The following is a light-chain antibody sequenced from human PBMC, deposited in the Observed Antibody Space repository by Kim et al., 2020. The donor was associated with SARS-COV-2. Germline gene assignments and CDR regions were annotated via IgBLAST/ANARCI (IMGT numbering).Light chain of an antibody. CDR2: DAS. CDR1: QSISSW. Sequence: DIQMTQSPSTLSASVGDRVTITCRDSQSISSWLDWYQQKPRKDPKLLIYDASSLESRVSSRFSGMGSGTEVNLTISSLQPDDFATYYFQQYNSYSPWTFGQATKVDIK. CDR3: QQYNSYSPWT. V-gene: IGKV1-5*01. J-gene: IGKJ1*01.